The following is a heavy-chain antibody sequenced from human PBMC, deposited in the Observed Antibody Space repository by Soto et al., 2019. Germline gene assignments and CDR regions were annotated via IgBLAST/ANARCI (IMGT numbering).Heavy chain of an antibody. J-gene: IGHJ4*02. V-gene: IGHV3-30-3*01. CDR3: ARDKNSPKQWLASDFDY. D-gene: IGHD6-19*01. CDR2: ISYDGSNK. Sequence: SLRLSCAASGFTFSSYAMHWVRQAPGKGLEWVAVISYDGSNKYYADSVKGRFTISRDNSKNTLYLQMNSPRAEDTAVYYCARDKNSPKQWLASDFDYWGQGTLVTAPQ. CDR1: GFTFSSYA.